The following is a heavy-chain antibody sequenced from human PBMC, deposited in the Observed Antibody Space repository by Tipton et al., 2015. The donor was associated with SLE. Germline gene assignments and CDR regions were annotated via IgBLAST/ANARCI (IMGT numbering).Heavy chain of an antibody. V-gene: IGHV3-33*01. Sequence: QLVQSGGGVVQPGRSLRLSCAASGFTFGTAGMHWVRQAPGKGLEWVAVIWHDSSRRHYADSVKGRFTVSRDNSRNTVDLQMNNLGGEDTALYYCTRDPGRVGSRQRDAFDIWGQGTMVTVSS. CDR3: TRDPGRVGSRQRDAFDI. J-gene: IGHJ3*02. D-gene: IGHD2-15*01. CDR2: IWHDSSRR. CDR1: GFTFGTAG.